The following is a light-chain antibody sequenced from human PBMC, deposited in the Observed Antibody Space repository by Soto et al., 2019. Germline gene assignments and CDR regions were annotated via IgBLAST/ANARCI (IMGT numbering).Light chain of an antibody. CDR2: AAS. CDR3: QQSYSTRWT. CDR1: QSISSY. Sequence: QMTQSPSSLSASVGDRVTITCRASQSISSYLNWYQQKPGKAPKLLIYAASSLQSGVPSRFSGSGSGTDFTLTISSLQPEDFATYYCQQSYSTRWTFGQGTKVDIK. J-gene: IGKJ1*01. V-gene: IGKV1-39*01.